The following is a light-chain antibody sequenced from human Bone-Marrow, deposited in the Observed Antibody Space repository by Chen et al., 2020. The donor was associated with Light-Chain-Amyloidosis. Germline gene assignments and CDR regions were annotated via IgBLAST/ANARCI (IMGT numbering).Light chain of an antibody. CDR1: NIGIKS. CDR2: DDY. J-gene: IGLJ3*02. V-gene: IGLV3-21*02. Sequence: SYVLTQSPSVSVGPGQTARLTCGGNNIGIKSVHWYQQKPGQAPVLVVFDDYDRPSGIPERFSGSNSGNTASLTIGRVEAGDEADYYCQVWDSSSDHVVFGGGTKLTVL. CDR3: QVWDSSSDHVV.